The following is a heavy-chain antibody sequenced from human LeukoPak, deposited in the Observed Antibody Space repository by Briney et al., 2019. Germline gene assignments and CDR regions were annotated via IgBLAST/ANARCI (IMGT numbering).Heavy chain of an antibody. CDR2: FDPEDGET. D-gene: IGHD3-3*01. CDR3: ATGLPYYDFWSGPAMARYFQH. V-gene: IGHV1-24*01. J-gene: IGHJ1*01. CDR1: GYTLTELS. Sequence: ASVKVPCKVSGYTLTELSMHWVRQAPGKGLEWMGGFDPEDGETIYAQKFQGRVTMTEDTSTDTAYMELSSLRSEDTAVYYCATGLPYYDFWSGPAMARYFQHWGQGTLVTVSS.